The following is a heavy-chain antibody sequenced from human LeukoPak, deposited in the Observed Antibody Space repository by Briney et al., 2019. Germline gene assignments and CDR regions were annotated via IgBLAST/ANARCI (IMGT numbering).Heavy chain of an antibody. Sequence: GGSLRLSCAASGFTFSNAWMNWVRQAPGKGLEWVGRIESKTDGGTTDYAAPVKGRFTISRDDSKNTAYMQMNSLKTEDTAVYYCTRHSHTQGDLDPFDYWGQGTLVTVSS. V-gene: IGHV3-15*04. CDR1: GFTFSNAW. J-gene: IGHJ4*02. D-gene: IGHD2-21*01. CDR3: TRHSHTQGDLDPFDY. CDR2: IESKTDGGTT.